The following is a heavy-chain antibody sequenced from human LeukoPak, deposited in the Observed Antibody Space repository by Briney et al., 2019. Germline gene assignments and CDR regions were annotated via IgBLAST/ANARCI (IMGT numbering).Heavy chain of an antibody. J-gene: IGHJ4*02. CDR2: ISSSSSYI. Sequence: GGSLRLSCAASGFTFSSYSMNWVRQAPGKGLEWVSSISSSSSYIYYADSVKGRFTISRDNAKNSLYLQMNSLRAEDTAAYYCAPERGIVGATPIDYWGQGTLVTVSS. CDR1: GFTFSSYS. CDR3: APERGIVGATPIDY. D-gene: IGHD1-26*01. V-gene: IGHV3-21*01.